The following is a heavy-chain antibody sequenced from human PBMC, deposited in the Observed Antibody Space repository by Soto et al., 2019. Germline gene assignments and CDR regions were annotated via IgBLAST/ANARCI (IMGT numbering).Heavy chain of an antibody. D-gene: IGHD3-22*01. J-gene: IGHJ5*02. CDR2: IYYSGST. CDR3: ARGNPYYYDSSGWFDP. V-gene: IGHV4-59*01. Sequence: SETLSLTCTVSGGSISSYYLSWIRQPPGKGLEWIGYIYYSGSTNYNPSLKSRVTISVDTSKNQFSLKLSSVTAADTAVYYCARGNPYYYDSSGWFDPWGQGTLVTVSS. CDR1: GGSISSYY.